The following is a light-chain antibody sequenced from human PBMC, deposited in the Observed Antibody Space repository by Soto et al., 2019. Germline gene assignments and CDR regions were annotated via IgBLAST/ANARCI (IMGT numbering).Light chain of an antibody. CDR2: DDS. CDR1: NVGSKS. V-gene: IGLV3-21*02. CDR3: QVWDRTSNHWV. Sequence: SYELTQPPSVSVAPGQTARISCGGNNVGSKSVHWYQQKPGQAPVLVVFDDSDRPSGIPERFSGSNSGNTATLTITSVEAGGEADFYCQVWDRTSNHWVFGGGTKLTVL. J-gene: IGLJ3*02.